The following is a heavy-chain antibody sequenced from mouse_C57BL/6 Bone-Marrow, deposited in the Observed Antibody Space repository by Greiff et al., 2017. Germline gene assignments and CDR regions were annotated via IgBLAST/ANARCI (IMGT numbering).Heavy chain of an antibody. J-gene: IGHJ4*01. CDR1: GFTFSDYY. CDR3: ARHPVVAYYAMDY. CDR2: ISNGGGST. D-gene: IGHD1-1*01. Sequence: EVKLMESGGGLVQPGGSLKLSCAASGFTFSDYYMYWVRQTPEKRLEWVAYISNGGGSTYYPDTVKGRFTISRDNAKNTLYLQMSRLKSEDTAMYYCARHPVVAYYAMDYWGQGTSVTVSS. V-gene: IGHV5-12*01.